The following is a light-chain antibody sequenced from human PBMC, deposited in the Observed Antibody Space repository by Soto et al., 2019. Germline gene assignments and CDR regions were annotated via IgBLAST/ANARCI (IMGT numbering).Light chain of an antibody. CDR1: QSISTW. CDR2: KAS. CDR3: QQYNTYPLT. J-gene: IGKJ4*01. V-gene: IGKV1-5*03. Sequence: DIQMTQSPSTLSASVGDRVTITCRASQSISTWLAWYQQKPGKAPKLLIYKASSLEGGVPSRFGGSGSGTLFNIPTSSLQPDPFATYYCQQYNTYPLTFDGGTTVDIK.